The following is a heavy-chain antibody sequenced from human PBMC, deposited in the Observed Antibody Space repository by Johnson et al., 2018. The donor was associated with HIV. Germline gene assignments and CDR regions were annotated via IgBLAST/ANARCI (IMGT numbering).Heavy chain of an antibody. V-gene: IGHV3-30*02. Sequence: QMLLVESGGGVVQPGGSLRLSCAASGFTFSSYGMHWVRQAPGKGLEWVAFIRYDGSNKYYADSVKGRFTISRDTLKNTLYLQMNSLRAEDTAVYYSGKDRAVAGKGHDVFDIWGQGTMVTVSS. CDR1: GFTFSSYG. J-gene: IGHJ3*02. CDR3: GKDRAVAGKGHDVFDI. CDR2: IRYDGSNK. D-gene: IGHD6-19*01.